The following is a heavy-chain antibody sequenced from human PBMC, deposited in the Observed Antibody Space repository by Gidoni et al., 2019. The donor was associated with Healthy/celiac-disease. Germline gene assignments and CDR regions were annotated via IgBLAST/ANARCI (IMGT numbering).Heavy chain of an antibody. CDR3: ARGGFDS. CDR1: GYTFTIYY. J-gene: IGHJ4*02. D-gene: IGHD1-26*01. CDR2: INPSHGST. V-gene: IGHV1-46*01. Sequence: QVQRVQPGDGVKKPGASVKVSCKASGYTFTIYYMHWVRQAPGQRLEWSGIINPSHGSTSYAPKFQCSVTMTRDTSTSTVSIELSRLRSEDTAVYYCARGGFDSWGQGTLVTVSS.